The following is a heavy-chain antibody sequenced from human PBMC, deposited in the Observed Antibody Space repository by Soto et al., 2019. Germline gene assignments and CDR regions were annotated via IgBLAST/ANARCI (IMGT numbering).Heavy chain of an antibody. D-gene: IGHD3-10*01. CDR1: GFALSTYS. J-gene: IGHJ4*02. CDR3: ARMVIRGIIIGYFDY. Sequence: SGGSLRLSCAASGFALSTYSMYWVRQAPGKGLEWMGVISYDGSSQYYPDSVKGRFTISRDNSKNMLYLHMNSLRAEDTAVYYCARMVIRGIIIGYFDYWGQGTLVTVSS. CDR2: ISYDGSSQ. V-gene: IGHV3-30-3*01.